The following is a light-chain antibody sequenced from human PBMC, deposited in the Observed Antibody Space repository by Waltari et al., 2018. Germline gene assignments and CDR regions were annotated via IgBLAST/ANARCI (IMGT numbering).Light chain of an antibody. V-gene: IGLV1-40*01. J-gene: IGLJ2*01. CDR3: QSYDNSFVI. CDR1: NSNTGAGSY. CDR2: SDN. Sequence: QSVLTQPPSVSGAPGQRVTISCTGSNSNTGAGSYVHWYQQLPGTAPKLLIYSDNSRPSGVPDRFSGSKSGTSASLAITGLQAEDEADYYCQSYDNSFVIFGGGTKLTVL.